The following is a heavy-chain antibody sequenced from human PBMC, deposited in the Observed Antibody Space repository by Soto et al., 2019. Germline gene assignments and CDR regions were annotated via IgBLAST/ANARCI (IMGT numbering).Heavy chain of an antibody. J-gene: IGHJ5*02. CDR1: DGSISSGGYY. Sequence: SETLSLTCTVADGSISSGGYYWSWIRQHPGKGLEWIGYIYHSGTTYYNPSLKSRVTISVDTSKTQFSLKLTSVTAADTAVYYCARARGNQLLGWFAPWGQGTLVPVSS. CDR3: ARARGNQLLGWFAP. V-gene: IGHV4-31*03. D-gene: IGHD2-2*01. CDR2: IYHSGTT.